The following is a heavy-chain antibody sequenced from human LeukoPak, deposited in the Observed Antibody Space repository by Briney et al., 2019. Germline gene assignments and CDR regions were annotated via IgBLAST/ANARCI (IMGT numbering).Heavy chain of an antibody. J-gene: IGHJ6*02. Sequence: GASVKVSCKASGGTFSSYAISWVRQAPGQGLEWMGGIIPIFGTANYAQKFQGRVTITADESTSTAYMELSSLRSEDTAVYYCARGSPRITIFGVVIPDYYYYGMDVWGQGTTVTVSS. D-gene: IGHD3-3*01. V-gene: IGHV1-69*13. CDR3: ARGSPRITIFGVVIPDYYYYGMDV. CDR2: IIPIFGTA. CDR1: GGTFSSYA.